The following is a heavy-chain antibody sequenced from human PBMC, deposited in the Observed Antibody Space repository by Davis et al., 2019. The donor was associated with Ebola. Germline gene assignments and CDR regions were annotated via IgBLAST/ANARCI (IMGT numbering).Heavy chain of an antibody. D-gene: IGHD3-3*01. CDR2: ISAYNGDT. V-gene: IGHV1-18*04. CDR1: GYTFISYG. Sequence: AASVKVSCKASGYTFISYGITWVRQAPGQGLEWMGWISAYNGDTSYAQKFQGRVTMTRDTSTSTVYMELSSLRSEDTAVYYCARSGLSFGVVKYHYGMDVWGKGTTVTVSS. J-gene: IGHJ6*04. CDR3: ARSGLSFGVVKYHYGMDV.